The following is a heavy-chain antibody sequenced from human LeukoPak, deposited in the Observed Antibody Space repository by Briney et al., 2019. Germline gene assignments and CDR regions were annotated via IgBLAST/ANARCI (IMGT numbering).Heavy chain of an antibody. V-gene: IGHV4-59*01. Sequence: PSETLSLTCTVSGCSINNYYWSWIRQPPGKGLEWIGYIYYSGSTNYNPSLKRRVTISVDTSKNHLSLKLSSLTAADTAVYYCARGSGYSYGYVVHAFDIWGQGTMVTVSS. D-gene: IGHD5-18*01. J-gene: IGHJ3*02. CDR3: ARGSGYSYGYVVHAFDI. CDR2: IYYSGST. CDR1: GCSINNYY.